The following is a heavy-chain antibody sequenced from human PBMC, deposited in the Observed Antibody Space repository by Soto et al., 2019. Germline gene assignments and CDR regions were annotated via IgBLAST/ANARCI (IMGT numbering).Heavy chain of an antibody. CDR2: IYYSGST. V-gene: IGHV4-39*01. CDR3: ARQGLSINRIDIWGSYRKRYYFDY. Sequence: QLQLQESGPGLVKPSETLSLTCTVSGGSISSSSYYWGWIRQPPGKGLEWIGSIYYSGSTYYNPSLKSRVTISVDTSKNQFSLKLSSVTAADTAVYYCARQGLSINRIDIWGSYRKRYYFDYWGQGTLVTVSS. D-gene: IGHD3-16*02. J-gene: IGHJ4*02. CDR1: GGSISSSSYY.